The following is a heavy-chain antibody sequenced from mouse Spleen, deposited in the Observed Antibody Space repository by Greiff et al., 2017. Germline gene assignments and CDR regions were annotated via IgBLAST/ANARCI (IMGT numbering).Heavy chain of an antibody. CDR1: GYSFTDYN. V-gene: IGHV1-39*01. J-gene: IGHJ4*01. CDR2: INPNYGTT. D-gene: IGHD3-1*01. Sequence: VQLQQSGPELVKPGASLKISCRASGYSFTDYNLNWVKQSNGKSLEWIGVINPNYGTTSYNQKFKGKATLTVDQSSSTAYMQLNSLTSEDSTVYYCARQLGLPHYYAMDYWGQGTSVTVSS. CDR3: ARQLGLPHYYAMDY.